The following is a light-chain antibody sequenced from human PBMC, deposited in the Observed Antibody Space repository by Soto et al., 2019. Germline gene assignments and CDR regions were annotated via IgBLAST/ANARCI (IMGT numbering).Light chain of an antibody. J-gene: IGKJ5*01. Sequence: EIVLTQSPATLSLSPGERATLSCRASQSVNSYLAWYQQKPGQAPRLLIYDASNRATGIPARFSGSGSGTDFTLIISRLEPEDFAVYYCQQRSNWTSITFGQGTRLEIK. CDR3: QQRSNWTSIT. CDR2: DAS. CDR1: QSVNSY. V-gene: IGKV3-11*01.